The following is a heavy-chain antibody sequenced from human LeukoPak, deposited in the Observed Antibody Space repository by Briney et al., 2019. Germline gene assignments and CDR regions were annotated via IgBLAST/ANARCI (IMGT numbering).Heavy chain of an antibody. Sequence: GASVKVSCKASGGTFSSYAISWVRQAPGQGLEWMGGIIPIFGTANYAQKFQGRVTITADESTSTAYMELSSLRSEDTAVYYCARVISSGWNYYYYYGMDVWGQGTTVTVSS. D-gene: IGHD6-19*01. CDR2: IIPIFGTA. J-gene: IGHJ6*02. CDR3: ARVISSGWNYYYYYGMDV. CDR1: GGTFSSYA. V-gene: IGHV1-69*13.